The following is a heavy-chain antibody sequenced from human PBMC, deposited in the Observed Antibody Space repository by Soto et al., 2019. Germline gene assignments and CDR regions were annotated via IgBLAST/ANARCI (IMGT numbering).Heavy chain of an antibody. Sequence: ASVKVSCQTSGYTFTSYGISWVRQAPGQGLEWMGWISAYNGNTNYAQKLQGRVTMTTDTSTSPAYMELRSLRSDDTAVYYCARAPGYDSSGYYPGLFGYWGQGTLVTVSS. CDR2: ISAYNGNT. J-gene: IGHJ4*02. CDR1: GYTFTSYG. V-gene: IGHV1-18*01. CDR3: ARAPGYDSSGYYPGLFGY. D-gene: IGHD3-22*01.